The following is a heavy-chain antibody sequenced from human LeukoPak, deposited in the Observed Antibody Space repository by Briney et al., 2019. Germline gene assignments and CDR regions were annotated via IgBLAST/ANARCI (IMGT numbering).Heavy chain of an antibody. CDR2: ISVYNGNT. CDR1: GYTFTSYG. Sequence: ASVKVSCKASGYTFTSYGISWVRQAPGQGLEWMGWISVYNGNTNYAQKLQGRVTMTTDTSTSTAYMELRSLRSDDTAVYYCARIPVVVVAATYWFDPWGQGTLVTVSS. CDR3: ARIPVVVVAATYWFDP. J-gene: IGHJ5*02. D-gene: IGHD2-15*01. V-gene: IGHV1-18*01.